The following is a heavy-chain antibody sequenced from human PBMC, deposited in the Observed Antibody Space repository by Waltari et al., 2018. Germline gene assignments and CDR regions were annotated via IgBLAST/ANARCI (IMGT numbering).Heavy chain of an antibody. Sequence: QVQLVQSGAEVKKPGASVKVSCKASGYTFTGYYMHWVRQAPGQGLEWMGWSNPNRCGTNYAQKFQGRVTMTRDTSISTAYMELSRLRSDDTAVYYCARDVLAVAGIFSAGWFDPWGQGTLVTVSS. J-gene: IGHJ5*02. CDR1: GYTFTGYY. CDR3: ARDVLAVAGIFSAGWFDP. CDR2: SNPNRCGT. V-gene: IGHV1-2*02. D-gene: IGHD6-19*01.